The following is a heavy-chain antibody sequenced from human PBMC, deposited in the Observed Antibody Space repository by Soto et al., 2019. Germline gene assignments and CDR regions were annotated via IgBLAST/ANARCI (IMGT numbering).Heavy chain of an antibody. CDR2: IYPDDSDT. J-gene: IGHJ6*02. Sequence: GESLKISCKGSGYSFTSYWIGWVRQMPGKGLEWMGIIYPDDSDTRYSPSFQGQVTISADKSISTAYLQWSSLKASDTAMYYCARRRYSYGYGSYYGMDVWGQGTTVTVSS. CDR1: GYSFTSYW. D-gene: IGHD5-18*01. V-gene: IGHV5-51*01. CDR3: ARRRYSYGYGSYYGMDV.